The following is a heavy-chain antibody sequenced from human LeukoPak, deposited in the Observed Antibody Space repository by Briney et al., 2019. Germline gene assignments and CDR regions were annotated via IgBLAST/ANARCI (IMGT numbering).Heavy chain of an antibody. CDR3: AREGGSGGSAYYFDY. CDR2: IYYSGST. J-gene: IGHJ4*02. CDR1: GGSISSYY. Sequence: SENLSLNCTGSGGSISSYYWSWIRQPPGKGLXXXXXIYYSGSTNYNPSLKSRVTISVDTSKNQFSLKLSSVTAADTAVYYCAREGGSGGSAYYFDYWGQGTLVTVSS. V-gene: IGHV4-59*01. D-gene: IGHD2-15*01.